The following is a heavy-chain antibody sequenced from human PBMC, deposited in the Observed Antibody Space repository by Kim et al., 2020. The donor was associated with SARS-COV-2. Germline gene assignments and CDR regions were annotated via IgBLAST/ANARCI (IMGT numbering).Heavy chain of an antibody. D-gene: IGHD1-1*01. CDR2: IYIGGST. V-gene: IGHV3-53*01. CDR1: GFTVSDNY. Sequence: LSLTCAASGFTVSDNYMTWVRQAPGKGLECVSVIYIGGSTYYADSVKGRFTISRHSSKNTLSLQMNGLRAEDTALYYCARGGPGWHFDYWGQGTLVTVSS. CDR3: ARGGPGWHFDY. J-gene: IGHJ4*02.